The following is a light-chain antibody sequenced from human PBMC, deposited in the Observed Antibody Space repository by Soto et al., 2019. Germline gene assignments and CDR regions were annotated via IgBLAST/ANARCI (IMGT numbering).Light chain of an antibody. CDR1: QNVSSNY. J-gene: IGKJ2*03. Sequence: DIVLTQSPGTLSLSPGERATLSCRASQNVSSNYLAWYQQKPGQTPRLLIYGASRRAANIPDRFSSSGSGTDFTLTISRLEPEDVAVYSCQQYGSSPMYSFGQGTKLEIK. CDR2: GAS. CDR3: QQYGSSPMYS. V-gene: IGKV3-20*01.